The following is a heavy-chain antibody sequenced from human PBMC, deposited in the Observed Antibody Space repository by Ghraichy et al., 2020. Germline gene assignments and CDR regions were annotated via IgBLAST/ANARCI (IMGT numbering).Heavy chain of an antibody. CDR1: GFTFSSYW. CDR2: IKEGGSDK. D-gene: IGHD2-2*01. J-gene: IGHJ6*01. Sequence: GESLNISCAVSGFTFSSYWMSWVRQVPGKGLEWVASIKEGGSDKSYVDSLRGRFTISRDNAKNSLYLQMSSLRAEDTAVYYCARRLVVRGASGWGYGRDVGGQGTTVTGSS. CDR3: ARRLVVRGASGWGYGRDV. V-gene: IGHV3-7*01.